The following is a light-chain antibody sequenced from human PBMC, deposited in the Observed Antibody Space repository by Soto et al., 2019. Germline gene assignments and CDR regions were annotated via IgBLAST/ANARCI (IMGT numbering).Light chain of an antibody. CDR2: GAS. J-gene: IGKJ1*01. CDR1: QSVSSN. Sequence: EIVMTQSPATLSVSPGERATLSRRASQSVSSNLAWYQQKPGQAPRLLIYGASTRVTGIPARFSGGGSGTECTLTISSLQSEDFAVYYCQQYNNWPGTFGQGTKVEIK. CDR3: QQYNNWPGT. V-gene: IGKV3-15*01.